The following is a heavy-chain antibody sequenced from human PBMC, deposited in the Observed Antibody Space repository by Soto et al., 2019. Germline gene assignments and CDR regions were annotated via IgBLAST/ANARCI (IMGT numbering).Heavy chain of an antibody. CDR2: IYYSGST. CDR3: ARDRGVVVVPAATTRYYYYYGMDV. D-gene: IGHD2-2*01. Sequence: SETLSLTCTVSGGSISSYYWSWIRQPPGKGLEWIGYIYYSGSTNYNPSLKSRVTISVDTSKNQFSLKLSSVTAADTAVYYCARDRGVVVVPAATTRYYYYYGMDVWGQGTTVTVSS. J-gene: IGHJ6*02. CDR1: GGSISSYY. V-gene: IGHV4-59*01.